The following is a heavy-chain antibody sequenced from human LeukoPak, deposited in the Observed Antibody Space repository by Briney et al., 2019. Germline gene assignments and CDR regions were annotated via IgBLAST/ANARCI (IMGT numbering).Heavy chain of an antibody. CDR3: ARSGRYCSGGSCYHKLFDY. J-gene: IGHJ4*02. D-gene: IGHD2-15*01. Sequence: SETLSLTCTVSGGSISSSSYYWGWIRQPPGKGLEWIGRIYYSGSTYYNPSLKSRDTISVDTSKNQFSLKLSSVTAADTAVYYCARSGRYCSGGSCYHKLFDYWGQGTLVTVSS. CDR2: IYYSGST. CDR1: GGSISSSSYY. V-gene: IGHV4-39*01.